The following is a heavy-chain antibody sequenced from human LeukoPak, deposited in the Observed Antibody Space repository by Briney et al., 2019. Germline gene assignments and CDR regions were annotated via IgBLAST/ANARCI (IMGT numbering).Heavy chain of an antibody. CDR2: IYYSGST. J-gene: IGHJ5*02. CDR1: GGSISSSSYY. D-gene: IGHD6-19*01. CDR3: ARVINTGWRQNDR. V-gene: IGHV4-39*07. Sequence: SETLSLTCTVSGGSISSSSYYWGWIRQPPGKGLEWIGSIYYSGSTYYNPSLKSRVTISVDTSKNQLSLQLTSVTAADTAVYYCARVINTGWRQNDRWGQGTLVTVSS.